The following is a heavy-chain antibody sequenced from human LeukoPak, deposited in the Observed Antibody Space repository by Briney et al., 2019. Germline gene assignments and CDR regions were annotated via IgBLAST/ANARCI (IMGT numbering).Heavy chain of an antibody. CDR1: GFIFSSYW. D-gene: IGHD6-13*01. V-gene: IGHV3-53*01. J-gene: IGHJ4*02. CDR2: IYYGGST. Sequence: GGSLRLSCAASGFIFSSYWMTWVRQAPGKGLEWVSVIYYGGSTYYADSVKGRFTISRDNSKNTLYLQMNSLRAEDTAVYYCARTYSSSSYSPFDYWGQGTLVTVSS. CDR3: ARTYSSSSYSPFDY.